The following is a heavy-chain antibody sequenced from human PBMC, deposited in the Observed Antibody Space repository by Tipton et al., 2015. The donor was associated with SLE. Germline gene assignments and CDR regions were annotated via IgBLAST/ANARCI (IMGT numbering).Heavy chain of an antibody. CDR2: IKGDGSDK. CDR1: GFTFSNYW. Sequence: SLRLSCTASGFTFSNYWMSWVRQAPGQGLEWVASIKGDGSDKKYVDSVKGRFFVSRDNTKNSLYLQMNSLRSEDTALYYCTTQREAGVGALTFDCWGQGTLVTVSS. J-gene: IGHJ4*02. V-gene: IGHV3-7*01. D-gene: IGHD1-1*01. CDR3: TTQREAGVGALTFDC.